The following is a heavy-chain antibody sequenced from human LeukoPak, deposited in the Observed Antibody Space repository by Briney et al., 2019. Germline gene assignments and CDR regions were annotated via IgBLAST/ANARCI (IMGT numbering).Heavy chain of an antibody. Sequence: PSETLSLTCTVSGGSIFNSDYFWGWIRQPPGKGLEWIGRIYTSGSTNYNPSLKSRVTMSVDTSKNQFSLKLSSVTAADTAVYYCARERKYRNTYYDILTGYEYAWALDYWGQGTLVTVSS. J-gene: IGHJ4*02. CDR1: GGSIFNSDYF. CDR3: ARERKYRNTYYDILTGYEYAWALDY. CDR2: IYTSGST. D-gene: IGHD3-9*01. V-gene: IGHV4-39*07.